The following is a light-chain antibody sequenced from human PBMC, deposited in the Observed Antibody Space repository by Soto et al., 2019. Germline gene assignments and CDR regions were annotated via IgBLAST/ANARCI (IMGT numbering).Light chain of an antibody. CDR1: SSDVGAFNY. CDR2: DAT. CDR3: SSYTTRNTEV. V-gene: IGLV2-14*03. Sequence: QSALTQPASVSWSPGHSISISCIGTSSDVGAFNYVSWYQHHPGKAPQLIIYDATSRPSGVSNRFSASKSGNTASLTISGLQAEDEADYYCSSYTTRNTEVFGTGTKVTVL. J-gene: IGLJ1*01.